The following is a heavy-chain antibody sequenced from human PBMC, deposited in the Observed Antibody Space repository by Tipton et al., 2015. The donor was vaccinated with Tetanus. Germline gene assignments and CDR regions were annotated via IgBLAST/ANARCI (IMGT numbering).Heavy chain of an antibody. Sequence: TLSLTCAVSGGSISSGGYYWSWIRQHPGKGLEWIGDIYNSGNTYYNPSLKSRVTILVDTTKNQFSLKLKSVTAADTAVYYCARDQARGARGWNYFDYWGQGNLVTVSS. J-gene: IGHJ4*02. CDR1: GGSISSGGYY. D-gene: IGHD1-26*01. CDR2: IYNSGNT. V-gene: IGHV4-31*11. CDR3: ARDQARGARGWNYFDY.